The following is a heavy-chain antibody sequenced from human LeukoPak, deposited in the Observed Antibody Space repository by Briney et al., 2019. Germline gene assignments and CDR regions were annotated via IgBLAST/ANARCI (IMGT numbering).Heavy chain of an antibody. Sequence: ASVKVSCKASGYTFTSYGISWVRQAPGQGLEWMGWISAYNGNTSYAQKLQGRVTMTTDTSTSTAYMELRSLRSDDTAVYYCARAHSGGYDYYYYMDVWGKGTTVTVSS. D-gene: IGHD3-10*01. J-gene: IGHJ6*03. CDR1: GYTFTSYG. V-gene: IGHV1-18*01. CDR3: ARAHSGGYDYYYYMDV. CDR2: ISAYNGNT.